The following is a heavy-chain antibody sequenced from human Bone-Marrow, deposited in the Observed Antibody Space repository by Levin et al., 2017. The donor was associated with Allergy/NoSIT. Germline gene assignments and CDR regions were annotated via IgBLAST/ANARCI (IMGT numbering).Heavy chain of an antibody. J-gene: IGHJ4*02. CDR3: ARGYYRYGSDYSPPECDY. D-gene: IGHD3-16*02. CDR1: GFSLSTSGMR. CDR2: IDWDDAK. Sequence: SGPTLVKPTQTLTLTCTFSGFSLSTSGMRLNWIRQPPGKAPEWLARIDWDDAKFYSTSLKTRLTISKDTSKNQVVLTMTNMDPVDTATYYCARGYYRYGSDYSPPECDYWGQGTLVTVSS. V-gene: IGHV2-70*04.